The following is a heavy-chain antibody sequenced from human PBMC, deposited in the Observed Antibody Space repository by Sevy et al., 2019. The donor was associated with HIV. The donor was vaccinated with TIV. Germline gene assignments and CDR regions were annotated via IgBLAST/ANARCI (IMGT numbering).Heavy chain of an antibody. D-gene: IGHD3-16*01. J-gene: IGHJ6*03. V-gene: IGHV3-7*01. Sequence: GGSLRLSCAASGFTFSSYWMSWVRQAPGKGLEWVANIKQDGSEKYYVDSVKGRFTISRDNAKNSLYLQMNSLRAEDTAVYYCARGDDDYYYYYMDVWGKGTTVTVSS. CDR3: ARGDDDYYYYYMDV. CDR1: GFTFSSYW. CDR2: IKQDGSEK.